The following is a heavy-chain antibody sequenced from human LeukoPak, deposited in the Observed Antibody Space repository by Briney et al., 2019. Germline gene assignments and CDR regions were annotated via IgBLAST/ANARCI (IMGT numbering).Heavy chain of an antibody. J-gene: IGHJ4*02. D-gene: IGHD5-18*01. CDR3: ARAHPRTTAMPVDY. Sequence: PGGSLRLSCAASGSTFSSYSTRWVRQAPGEGLGWVSSIGSSSSYRYYADSVKGRFTSARDDAKNSLYLQMNSLRAEDTAVYSCARAHPRTTAMPVDYWGQGTLVTVS. CDR1: GSTFSSYS. V-gene: IGHV3-21*01. CDR2: IGSSSSYR.